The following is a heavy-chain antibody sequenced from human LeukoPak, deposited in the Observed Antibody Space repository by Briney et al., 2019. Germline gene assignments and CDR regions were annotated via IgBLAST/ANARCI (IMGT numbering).Heavy chain of an antibody. Sequence: PGRSLRLSCAASGFTFSSYGMHWVRQAPGKGGLEWVAVISYDGSDKYYADSVKGRFTISRDNAKNSLYLQMNSLRAEDTAVYYCARLAPIAAAGSLFDPWGQGTLVTVSS. V-gene: IGHV3-30*03. CDR2: ISYDGSDK. J-gene: IGHJ5*02. CDR1: GFTFSSYG. CDR3: ARLAPIAAAGSLFDP. D-gene: IGHD6-13*01.